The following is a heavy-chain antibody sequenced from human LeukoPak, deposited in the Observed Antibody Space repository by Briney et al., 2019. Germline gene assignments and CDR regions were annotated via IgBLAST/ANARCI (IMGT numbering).Heavy chain of an antibody. CDR1: GYTPTSYY. CDR2: TITRGGST. CDR3: ARWWDDGSGYSYLYGMDV. V-gene: IGHV1-46*01. Sequence: ASAKVSCKESGYTPTSYYMYWVRQALGGGREWMGITITRGGSTSYAQTLQGRVTMTRDTSTSTVYMELSSLRSEDTAVYYCARWWDDGSGYSYLYGMDVWGQGTTVTVSS. D-gene: IGHD3-22*01. J-gene: IGHJ6*02.